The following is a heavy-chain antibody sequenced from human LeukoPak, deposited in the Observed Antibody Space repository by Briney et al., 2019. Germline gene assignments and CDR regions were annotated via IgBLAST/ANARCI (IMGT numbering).Heavy chain of an antibody. D-gene: IGHD3-22*01. V-gene: IGHV3-9*03. J-gene: IGHJ4*02. CDR3: AKVATRYYDSSGYYSHYFDY. CDR1: GFNFDDYA. CDR2: ISWNSGSI. Sequence: PGGSLRLSCVASGFNFDDYAMHWVRQAPGKGLEWVSGISWNSGSIGYADSVKGRFTISRDNAKNSLYLQMNSLRAEDMAFYYCAKVATRYYDSSGYYSHYFDYWGQGTLVTASS.